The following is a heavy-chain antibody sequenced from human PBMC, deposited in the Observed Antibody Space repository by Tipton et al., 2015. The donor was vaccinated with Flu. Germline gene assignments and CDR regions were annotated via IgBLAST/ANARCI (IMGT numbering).Heavy chain of an antibody. J-gene: IGHJ4*02. V-gene: IGHV4-39*07. CDR2: IYYSGST. CDR1: GGSISSSSYY. D-gene: IGHD6-13*01. Sequence: TLSLTCTVSGGSISSSSYYWGWIRQPPGKGLEWIGSIYYSGSTYYNPSLKSRVTISVDTSKNQFSLKLSSVTAADTAVYYCARIAAAGYWGQGTLVTVSS. CDR3: ARIAAAGY.